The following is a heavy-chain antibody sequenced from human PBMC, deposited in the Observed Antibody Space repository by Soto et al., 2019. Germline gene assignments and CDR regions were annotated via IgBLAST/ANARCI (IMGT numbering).Heavy chain of an antibody. J-gene: IGHJ5*01. D-gene: IGHD3-10*01. CDR2: MNPNSGNT. V-gene: IGHV1-8*02. Sequence: ASVKVSCKASGYTFNNYDIHWVRQAPGHGLEWMGWMNPNSGNTGYAQNFRGRVTMTQNTAIGTAYMELSSLRSDDTATYYCTRAYGAEAFDFWGQGTRVTVSS. CDR1: GYTFNNYD. CDR3: TRAYGAEAFDF.